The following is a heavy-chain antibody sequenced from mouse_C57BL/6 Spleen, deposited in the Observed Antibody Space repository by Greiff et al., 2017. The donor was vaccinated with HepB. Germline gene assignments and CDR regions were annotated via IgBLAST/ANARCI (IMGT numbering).Heavy chain of an antibody. CDR3: ARSTYYDYDGVKTPWYFDV. J-gene: IGHJ1*03. V-gene: IGHV1-26*01. D-gene: IGHD2-4*01. Sequence: EVQLQQSGPELVKPGASVKISCKASGYTFTDYYMNWVKQSHGKSLEWIGDINPNNGGTSYNQKFKGKATLTVDKSSSTAYMELRSLTSEDSAVYYCARSTYYDYDGVKTPWYFDVWGTGTTVTVSS. CDR1: GYTFTDYY. CDR2: INPNNGGT.